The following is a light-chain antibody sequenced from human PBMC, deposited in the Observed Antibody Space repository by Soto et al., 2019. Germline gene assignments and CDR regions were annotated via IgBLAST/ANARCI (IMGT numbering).Light chain of an antibody. CDR1: QSVSSY. CDR3: QQSDSTPRT. CDR2: AAS. Sequence: DIQRTQSPSTLSASLGERVTITCRASQSVSSYLSWYQQKPGKAPKLLIYAASTVQSGVPSRFSGSGSGTDFTLTISRLQPEDFATYYCQQSDSTPRTFGQGTKVDIK. V-gene: IGKV1-39*01. J-gene: IGKJ1*01.